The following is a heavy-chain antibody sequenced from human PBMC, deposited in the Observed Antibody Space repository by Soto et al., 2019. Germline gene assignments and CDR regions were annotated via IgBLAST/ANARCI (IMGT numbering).Heavy chain of an antibody. D-gene: IGHD3-10*01. CDR3: ARHNYGSGSTYFDY. V-gene: IGHV4-39*01. CDR1: GGSIDSSTYY. Sequence: PSETLSLTCTVSGGSIDSSTYYWGWIRQPPGKGLEWIGSIFYNGNTFYNPSLKSRITISVDTSKNQFSLKLSSVTAADTAVYYCARHNYGSGSTYFDYWGQGTLVTVSS. CDR2: IFYNGNT. J-gene: IGHJ4*02.